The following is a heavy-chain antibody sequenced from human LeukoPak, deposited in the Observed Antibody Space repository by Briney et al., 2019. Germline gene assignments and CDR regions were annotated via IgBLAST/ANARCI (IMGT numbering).Heavy chain of an antibody. CDR1: GDSVSSNSAA. CDR2: TYYRSKWYN. V-gene: IGHV6-1*01. J-gene: IGHJ3*01. Sequence: SQTPSLTCAIFGDSVSSNSAAWNWIRQSPSRGLEWLGRTYYRSKWYNDYAVSVKSRITINPDTSKNQFSLQLSSVTPEDTAVYYCARILGVASLDAFDVWGQGTMVTVSS. CDR3: ARILGVASLDAFDV. D-gene: IGHD2-8*02.